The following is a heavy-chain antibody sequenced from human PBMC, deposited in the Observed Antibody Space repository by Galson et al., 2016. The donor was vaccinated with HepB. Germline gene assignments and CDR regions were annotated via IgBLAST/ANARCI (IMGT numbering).Heavy chain of an antibody. CDR1: GHTFSNYW. Sequence: QSGAAVKKPGESLRISCTGFGHTFSNYWIAWVRQMPGKGLEWMGIIYPGDSDTRYTPSVQGHLTISADKSASTAYLQWSSLKASDTAMYHCARSRLDWWLSPIDFGSWGQGTLVTVSS. J-gene: IGHJ4*02. CDR2: IYPGDSDT. CDR3: ARSRLDWWLSPIDFGS. V-gene: IGHV5-51*01. D-gene: IGHD2-15*01.